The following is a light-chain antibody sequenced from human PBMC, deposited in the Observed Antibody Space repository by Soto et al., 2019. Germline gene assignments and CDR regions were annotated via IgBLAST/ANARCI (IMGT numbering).Light chain of an antibody. CDR3: QQYNKWPIT. V-gene: IGKV3-15*01. Sequence: EIVLTQSPGTLSLSPGERATLSCRASQSVSSSYLAWYQQKPGQAPRLLIYGASTRATDIPATFTGSGSGTEFTLTITSLQSEDSAVYYCQQYNKWPITFGQGTRLEIK. J-gene: IGKJ5*01. CDR1: QSVSSSY. CDR2: GAS.